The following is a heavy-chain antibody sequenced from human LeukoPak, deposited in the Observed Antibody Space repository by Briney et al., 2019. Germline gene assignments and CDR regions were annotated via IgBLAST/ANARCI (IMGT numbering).Heavy chain of an antibody. D-gene: IGHD6-6*01. CDR2: IYSGGAT. CDR3: ARSSSN. J-gene: IGHJ4*02. V-gene: IGHV3-66*01. Sequence: PGGSLRLSCAGSGFTVSSNYMSWVRQAPGKGLEWVSVIYSGGATYYADSVKGRFTISRDNSKNTLYLQTNSLTAEDTAVYYCARSSSNWGQGTLVTVSS. CDR1: GFTVSSNY.